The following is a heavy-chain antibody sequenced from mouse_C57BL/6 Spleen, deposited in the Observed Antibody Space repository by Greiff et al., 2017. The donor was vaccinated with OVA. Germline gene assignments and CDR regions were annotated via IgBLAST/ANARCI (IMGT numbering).Heavy chain of an antibody. CDR3: ATFYYDYGSFDY. Sequence: VQLQQSGAELVRPGTSVKLSCKASGYTFPSYWMHWVKQRPGQGLEWIGVIDPSDSYTNYNQKFKGKATLTVDTSSSAACMQLSSLTSEDSAVYYCATFYYDYGSFDYWGQGTTLTVSS. J-gene: IGHJ2*01. CDR2: IDPSDSYT. D-gene: IGHD2-4*01. CDR1: GYTFPSYW. V-gene: IGHV1-59*01.